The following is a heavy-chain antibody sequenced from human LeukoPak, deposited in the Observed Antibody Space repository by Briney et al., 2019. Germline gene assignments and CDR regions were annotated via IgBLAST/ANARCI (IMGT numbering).Heavy chain of an antibody. V-gene: IGHV4-34*01. CDR3: ARPRCSSTSCYKAYYFDY. J-gene: IGHJ4*02. D-gene: IGHD2-2*02. Sequence: PSETLSLTCTVSGGSISSYYWSWIRQPPGKGLEWIGEINHSGSTNYNPSLKSRVTISVDTSKNQFSLKLSSVTAADTAVYYCARPRCSSTSCYKAYYFDYWGQGTLVTVSS. CDR1: GGSISSYY. CDR2: INHSGST.